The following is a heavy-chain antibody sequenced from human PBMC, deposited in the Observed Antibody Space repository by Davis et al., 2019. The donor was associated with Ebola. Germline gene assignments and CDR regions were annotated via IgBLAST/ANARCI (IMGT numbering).Heavy chain of an antibody. CDR1: GYTFTGYY. CDR3: ARARGGTEYDAFDI. V-gene: IGHV1-2*02. D-gene: IGHD2-8*02. Sequence: SVKVSCKASGYTFTGYYMHWVRQAPGQGLEWMGWINPNSGGTNYAQKFQGRVTMTRDTSISTAYMELSSLRSDDTAVYYCARARGGTEYDAFDIWGQGTMVTVSS. CDR2: INPNSGGT. J-gene: IGHJ3*02.